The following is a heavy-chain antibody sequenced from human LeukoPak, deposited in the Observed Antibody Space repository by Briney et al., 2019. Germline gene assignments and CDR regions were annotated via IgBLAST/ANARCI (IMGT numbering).Heavy chain of an antibody. J-gene: IGHJ4*02. CDR2: IYYSGST. CDR3: ARSNYYYGSGIDY. Sequence: SETLSLTCTVSGGSISSYYWSWIRQPPGKGLEWIGYIYYSGSTNYNPSLKSRVTISVDTSKNQFSLKLSSVTAADTAVYYCARSNYYYGSGIDYWGQGTLVTVSS. CDR1: GGSISSYY. V-gene: IGHV4-59*08. D-gene: IGHD3-10*01.